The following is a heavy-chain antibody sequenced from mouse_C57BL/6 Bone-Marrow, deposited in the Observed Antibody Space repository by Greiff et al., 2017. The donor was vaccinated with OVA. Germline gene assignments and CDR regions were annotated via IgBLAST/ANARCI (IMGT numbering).Heavy chain of an antibody. CDR3: AIGDYRNYFDGYFDV. J-gene: IGHJ1*03. CDR2: IYPSDSDT. V-gene: IGHV1-74*01. Sequence: QVQLQQPGAELVKPGASVKVSCKASGYTFTSYWMHWVKQRPGQGLEWIGRIYPSDSDTNYNQKFTGKATFTVDTSSSTAYMQLSRLPSEDSAVYYCAIGDYRNYFDGYFDVWGTGTTVTVSS. D-gene: IGHD2-5*01. CDR1: GYTFTSYW.